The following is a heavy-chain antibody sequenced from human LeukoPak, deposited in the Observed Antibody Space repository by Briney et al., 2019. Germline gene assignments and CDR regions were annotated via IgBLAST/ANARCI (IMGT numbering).Heavy chain of an antibody. D-gene: IGHD3-22*01. CDR3: ARSLGPYYYDSSGPPGGY. CDR2: ISAYNGNT. V-gene: IGHV1-18*01. Sequence: ASVKVSCKASGYTFTSYGISWVRQAPGQGLEWMGWISAYNGNTNYAQKLQGRVTMTTDTSTSTAYMGLRSLRSDDTAVYYCARSLGPYYYDSSGPPGGYWGQGTLVTVSS. J-gene: IGHJ4*02. CDR1: GYTFTSYG.